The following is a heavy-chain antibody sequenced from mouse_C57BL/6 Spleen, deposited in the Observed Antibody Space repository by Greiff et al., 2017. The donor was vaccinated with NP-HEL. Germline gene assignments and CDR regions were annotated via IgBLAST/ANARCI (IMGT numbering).Heavy chain of an antibody. V-gene: IGHV3-6*01. Sequence: DVQLQESGPGLVKPSQSLSLTCSVTGYSITSGYYWNWIRQFPGNKLEWMGYISYDGSNNYNPSLKNRISITRDTSKNQFFLKLNSVTTEDTATYYCARAAHYYGSSHWYFDVWGTGTTVTVSS. D-gene: IGHD1-1*01. CDR1: GYSITSGYY. J-gene: IGHJ1*03. CDR3: ARAAHYYGSSHWYFDV. CDR2: ISYDGSN.